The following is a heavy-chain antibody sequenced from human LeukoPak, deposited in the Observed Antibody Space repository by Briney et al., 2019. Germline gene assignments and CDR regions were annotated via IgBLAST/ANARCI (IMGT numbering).Heavy chain of an antibody. CDR3: AKGYYYDSSGYYYHFDY. D-gene: IGHD3-22*01. J-gene: IGHJ4*02. CDR2: ISGSGGST. CDR1: GGSISSYY. V-gene: IGHV3-23*01. Sequence: LASETLSLTCTVSGGSISSYYWSWVRQAPGKGLEWVSAISGSGGSTYYADSVKGRFTISRDNSKNTLYLQMNSLRAEDTAVYYCAKGYYYDSSGYYYHFDYWGQGTLVTVSS.